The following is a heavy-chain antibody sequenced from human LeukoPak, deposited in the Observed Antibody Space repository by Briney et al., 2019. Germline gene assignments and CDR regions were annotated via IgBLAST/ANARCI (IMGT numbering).Heavy chain of an antibody. CDR3: ARDWGSGSYYKRPPGRFDP. D-gene: IGHD3-10*01. CDR2: IYYIGNT. Sequence: SETLSLTCTVSGGSISSHYWSWIRQPPGKGLEWIGYIYYIGNTNYNPSLKSRVTISVDTSKNQLSLRLSSVTAADTAVYYCARDWGSGSYYKRPPGRFDPWGQGTLVTVSS. V-gene: IGHV4-59*11. J-gene: IGHJ5*02. CDR1: GGSISSHY.